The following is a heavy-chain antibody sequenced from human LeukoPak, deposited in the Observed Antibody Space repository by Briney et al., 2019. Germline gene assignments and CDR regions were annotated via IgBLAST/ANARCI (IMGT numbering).Heavy chain of an antibody. V-gene: IGHV4-39*01. J-gene: IGHJ4*02. D-gene: IGHD1-26*01. CDR1: GGSVSSSSYY. CDR2: IYYAGDT. CDR3: ATSNSGRYSEIDN. Sequence: PSETLSLTCTASGGSVSSSSYYWGWIRQPPGKGLECIGTIYYAGDTYYNPSLESRISISVDTSNNQFSLKLSSVTAADTAVYYCATSNSGRYSEIDNWSQGTLVTVSS.